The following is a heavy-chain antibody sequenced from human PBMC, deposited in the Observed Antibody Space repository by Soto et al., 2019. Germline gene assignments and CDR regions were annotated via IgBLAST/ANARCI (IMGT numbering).Heavy chain of an antibody. CDR2: ISGSGGST. CDR1: GFTFSSYA. J-gene: IGHJ4*02. Sequence: PGGSLRLFCAASGFTFSSYAMSWVRQAPGKGLEWVSAISGSGGSTYYADSVKGRFTISRDNSKNTLYLQMNSLRAEDTAVYYCAKDGSGVYYDFWSGYYDYWGQGTLVTVSS. CDR3: AKDGSGVYYDFWSGYYDY. D-gene: IGHD3-3*01. V-gene: IGHV3-23*01.